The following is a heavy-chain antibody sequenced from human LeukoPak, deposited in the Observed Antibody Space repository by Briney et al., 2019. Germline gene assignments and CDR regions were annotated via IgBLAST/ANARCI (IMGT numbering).Heavy chain of an antibody. V-gene: IGHV1-2*02. D-gene: IGHD3-3*01. J-gene: IGHJ5*02. CDR1: RYTFTGYY. CDR3: ARGNFWSGYYNLKYNWFDP. CDR2: INPNSGGT. Sequence: GASVKVSCKASRYTFTGYYMHWVRQAPGQGLEWMGWINPNSGGTNYAQKFQGRVTMTRDTSISTAYMELSRLRSDDTAVYYCARGNFWSGYYNLKYNWFDPWGQGTLVTVSS.